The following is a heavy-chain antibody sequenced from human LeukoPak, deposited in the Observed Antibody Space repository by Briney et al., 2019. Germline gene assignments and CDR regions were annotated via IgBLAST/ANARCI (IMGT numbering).Heavy chain of an antibody. J-gene: IGHJ4*02. CDR1: GFTFSSYS. CDR2: ISSSSSTI. D-gene: IGHD6-19*01. CDR3: ASVAVAGYFDS. V-gene: IGHV3-48*01. Sequence: GGSLRLSCAASGFTFSSYSMNWVRQAPGKGLEWVSYISSSSSTIYYADSVKGRFTISRDNAKNSLYLQMNSLRAEDTAVYYCASVAVAGYFDSWGQGTLVTVSS.